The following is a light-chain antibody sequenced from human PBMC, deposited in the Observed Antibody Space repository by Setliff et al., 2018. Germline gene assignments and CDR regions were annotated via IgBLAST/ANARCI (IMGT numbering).Light chain of an antibody. J-gene: IGLJ2*01. Sequence: QFALTQPAAVSGSPGQSIAISCTGTSRDVGGYNFVSWYQQHPDKAPKLLIYDVTVRPSGVSDRFSGSKSGNTASLTISGLQAEDEADYYCLSYTSDTTHAVFGGGTKVTVL. CDR2: DVT. CDR1: SRDVGGYNF. V-gene: IGLV2-14*01. CDR3: LSYTSDTTHAV.